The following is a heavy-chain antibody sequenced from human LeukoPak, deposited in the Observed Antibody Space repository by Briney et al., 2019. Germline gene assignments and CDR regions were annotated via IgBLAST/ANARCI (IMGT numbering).Heavy chain of an antibody. D-gene: IGHD3-3*02. CDR3: TRHFWSGLNGFDP. Sequence: GGSLRLSCTASGFTFGDYAMSWVRQAPGKGLELVGFIRSKAYGGTTEYAASVKGRFTISRDDSKSIAYLQMNSLKTEDTAVYYCTRHFWSGLNGFDPWGQGTLVTVSS. J-gene: IGHJ5*02. V-gene: IGHV3-49*04. CDR1: GFTFGDYA. CDR2: IRSKAYGGTT.